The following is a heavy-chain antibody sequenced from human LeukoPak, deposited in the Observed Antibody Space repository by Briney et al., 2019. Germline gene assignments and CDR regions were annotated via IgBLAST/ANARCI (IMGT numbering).Heavy chain of an antibody. V-gene: IGHV1-46*01. Sequence: ASVKVSCKASGYTFTTYFMHWVRQAPGQGLEWMGIINPRGGSTNYAQKFQGRVTMTRDTYTSTVYMELSSLRSEETAVYYCASSPNLLGFDYWGQGTLVTVSS. D-gene: IGHD1-26*01. J-gene: IGHJ4*02. CDR1: GYTFTTYF. CDR3: ASSPNLLGFDY. CDR2: INPRGGST.